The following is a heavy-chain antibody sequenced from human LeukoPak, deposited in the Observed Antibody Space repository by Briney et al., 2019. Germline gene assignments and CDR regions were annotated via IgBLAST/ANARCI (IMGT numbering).Heavy chain of an antibody. CDR2: IYSGGST. CDR3: AKGLWFGELSPYFDY. J-gene: IGHJ4*02. CDR1: GFTVSSNY. V-gene: IGHV3-53*01. Sequence: GGSLRLSCAASGFTVSSNYMSWVRQAPGKGLEWVSVIYSGGSTYYADSVKGRFTISRDISKNTLYLQMNSLRAEDTAVYYCAKGLWFGELSPYFDYWGQGTLVTVSS. D-gene: IGHD3-10*01.